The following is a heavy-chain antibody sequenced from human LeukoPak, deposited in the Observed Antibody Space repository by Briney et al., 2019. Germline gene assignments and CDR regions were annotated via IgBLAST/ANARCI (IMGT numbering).Heavy chain of an antibody. CDR3: AREGSMVRRVGIFGFDY. D-gene: IGHD3-10*01. V-gene: IGHV1-3*03. Sequence: ASVKVSCKASGYTFTSYAIHWVRQAPGQRLEWMGWINFGNGNTKYSQEFQGRVTITRDTSASTAYMELSSLRSEDMAVYYCAREGSMVRRVGIFGFDYWGQGTLVTVSS. CDR2: INFGNGNT. CDR1: GYTFTSYA. J-gene: IGHJ4*02.